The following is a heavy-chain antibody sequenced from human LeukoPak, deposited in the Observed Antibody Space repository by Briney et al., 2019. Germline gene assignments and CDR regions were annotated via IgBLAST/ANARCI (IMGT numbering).Heavy chain of an antibody. J-gene: IGHJ3*02. D-gene: IGHD3-22*01. CDR3: ATHSTMRVVEGVFDI. Sequence: PGGSLRLSCAASGFTFSNYWMSWVRQAPGKGLEWVANIKQDGSEKYYVDSVKGRFTISRDNAKNSLYLQMNSLRAEDTAVYYCATHSTMRVVEGVFDIWGQGTMVTVSS. CDR2: IKQDGSEK. V-gene: IGHV3-7*01. CDR1: GFTFSNYW.